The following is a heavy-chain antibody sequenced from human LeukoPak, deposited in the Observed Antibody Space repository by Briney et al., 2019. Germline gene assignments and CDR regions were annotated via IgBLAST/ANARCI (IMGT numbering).Heavy chain of an antibody. CDR3: ASVDY. J-gene: IGHJ4*02. Sequence: SETLSLTCAVCGGSFSGYYWSWIRQPPGKGLEWIGEINHSGSTNYNPSLKSRVTISVDTSKNQFSLKLSSVTAADTAVYYCASVDYWGQGTLVTVSS. CDR2: INHSGST. V-gene: IGHV4-34*01. CDR1: GGSFSGYY.